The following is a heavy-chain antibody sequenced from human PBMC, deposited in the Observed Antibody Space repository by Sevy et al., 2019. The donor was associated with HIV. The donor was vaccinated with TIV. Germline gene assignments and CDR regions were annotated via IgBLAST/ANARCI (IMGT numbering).Heavy chain of an antibody. Sequence: ASVKVSCKVSGYTFAKFSIHWVRQAPGKGLEWMTSSDPEDGDPEDGKTIYAQKFLGRVTMTEDTSTDTAYMELSSLRSDDTAVYYCATSKDYYDSSGYPFDYWGQGTLVTVSS. J-gene: IGHJ4*02. D-gene: IGHD3-22*01. V-gene: IGHV1-24*01. CDR2: SDPEDGDPEDGKT. CDR3: ATSKDYYDSSGYPFDY. CDR1: GYTFAKFS.